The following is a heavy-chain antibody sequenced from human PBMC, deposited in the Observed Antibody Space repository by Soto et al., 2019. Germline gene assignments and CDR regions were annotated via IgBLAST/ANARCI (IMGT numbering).Heavy chain of an antibody. J-gene: IGHJ3*02. Sequence: GGSLRLSCAASGFTFSSYAMHWVRQAPGKGPEWVAVISYDGSNKYYADSVKGRFTISRDNSKNTLYLQMNSLRAEDTAVYYCARDRPPLDAFDIWGQGTMVTVSS. CDR2: ISYDGSNK. CDR1: GFTFSSYA. V-gene: IGHV3-30-3*01. CDR3: ARDRPPLDAFDI.